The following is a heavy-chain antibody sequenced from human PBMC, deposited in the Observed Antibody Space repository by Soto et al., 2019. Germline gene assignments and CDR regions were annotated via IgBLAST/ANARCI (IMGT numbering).Heavy chain of an antibody. Sequence: SETLSLTCAVYGGSFSGYYWSWIRQPPGKGLEWIGEINHSGSTNYNPSLKSRVTISVDTSKNQFSLKLSSVTAADTAVYYCARGWTTVTTIWFDPWGQGTLVTVSS. CDR2: INHSGST. CDR1: GGSFSGYY. V-gene: IGHV4-34*01. J-gene: IGHJ5*02. D-gene: IGHD4-4*01. CDR3: ARGWTTVTTIWFDP.